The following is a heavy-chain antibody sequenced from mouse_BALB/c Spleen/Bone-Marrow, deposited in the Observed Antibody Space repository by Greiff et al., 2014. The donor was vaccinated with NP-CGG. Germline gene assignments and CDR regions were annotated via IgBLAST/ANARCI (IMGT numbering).Heavy chain of an antibody. CDR2: ISDGGSYT. V-gene: IGHV5-4*02. Sequence: EVKLVESGGGLVKPGGSLKLSCAVSGFTFSDYYMYWVRQTLEKRLVWVATISDGGSYTYYPDSVKGRFTISRDIAKNNLYLQMSRLKSENTAMYYCARDRGVQGYAMDYWGQGTSVTVSA. CDR1: GFTFSDYY. J-gene: IGHJ4*01. D-gene: IGHD2-14*01. CDR3: ARDRGVQGYAMDY.